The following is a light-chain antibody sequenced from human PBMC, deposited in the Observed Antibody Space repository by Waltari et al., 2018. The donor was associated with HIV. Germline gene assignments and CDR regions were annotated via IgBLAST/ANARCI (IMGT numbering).Light chain of an antibody. V-gene: IGLV2-8*01. CDR3: SSYAGSNNLV. CDR2: EVS. CDR1: SSDVGGYNY. Sequence: QSALTQPPSASGSPGQSVTISCTGTSSDVGGYNYVCWYRHHPGKAPKLMIYEVSKRPSGVPDRCSGSKSGNTASLTVSGLQAEDEADYYCSSYAGSNNLVFGGGTKLTVL. J-gene: IGLJ2*01.